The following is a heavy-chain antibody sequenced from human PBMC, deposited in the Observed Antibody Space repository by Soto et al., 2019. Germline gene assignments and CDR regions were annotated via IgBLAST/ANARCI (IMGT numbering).Heavy chain of an antibody. V-gene: IGHV4-34*01. CDR1: GGSFSGYY. Sequence: SETLSLTCAVYGGSFSGYYWSWIRQPPGKGLEWIGEINHSGSTNYNPSLKSRVTISVDTSKNQFSLKLSSVTAADTAVYYCARVESSSGYYPFGYWGQGTLVTVSS. CDR2: INHSGST. CDR3: ARVESSSGYYPFGY. J-gene: IGHJ4*02. D-gene: IGHD3-22*01.